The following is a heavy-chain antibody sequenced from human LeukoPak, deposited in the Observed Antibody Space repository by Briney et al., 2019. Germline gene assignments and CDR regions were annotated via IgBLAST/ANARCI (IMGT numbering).Heavy chain of an antibody. J-gene: IGHJ6*03. CDR3: ARALKDLRRRIGGTTTFEYYYYMDV. V-gene: IGHV4-39*07. CDR1: GASMYSSGYY. CDR2: VAYTGST. D-gene: IGHD1-26*01. Sequence: RTSETLSLTCTVSGASMYSSGYYWGWIRQPPGRGLEWIGIVAYTGSTYYSPSLKSRVTMSVETSKNQFSLKLSSVTAADTAVYYCARALKDLRRRIGGTTTFEYYYYMDVWGKGTTVIISS.